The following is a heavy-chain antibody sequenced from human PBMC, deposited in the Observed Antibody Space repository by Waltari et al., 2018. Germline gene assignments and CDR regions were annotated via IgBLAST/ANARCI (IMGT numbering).Heavy chain of an antibody. V-gene: IGHV4-59*01. Sequence: QVQLQPWGAGLLKPSETLSLTCTLSAGSIDTYYWMWFRQPPGKGLEWIGHIYYSGSTNYNPSLKSRVTMSIDTSKNQFSLRLNSVTAADTAVYYCARQILGARVDPWGQGTQVTVSS. D-gene: IGHD1-26*01. CDR2: IYYSGST. CDR1: AGSIDTYY. CDR3: ARQILGARVDP. J-gene: IGHJ5*02.